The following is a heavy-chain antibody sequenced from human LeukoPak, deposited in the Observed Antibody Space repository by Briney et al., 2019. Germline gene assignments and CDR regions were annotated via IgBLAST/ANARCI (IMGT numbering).Heavy chain of an antibody. V-gene: IGHV1-8*01. CDR1: GYTFTSYD. Sequence: ASVKVSCKASGYTFTSYDINWVRQATGQGLEWMGWMNPNSGNTGYAQKFQGRVTMTRNTSISTAYVELSSLRSEDTAVYYCARSPHSSDYFLDYWGQGTLVTVSS. D-gene: IGHD4-17*01. J-gene: IGHJ4*02. CDR3: ARSPHSSDYFLDY. CDR2: MNPNSGNT.